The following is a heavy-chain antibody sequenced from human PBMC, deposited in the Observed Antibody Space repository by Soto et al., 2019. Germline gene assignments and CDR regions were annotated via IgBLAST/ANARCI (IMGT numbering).Heavy chain of an antibody. V-gene: IGHV6-1*01. J-gene: IGHJ4*02. CDR2: TYYRSKWYN. D-gene: IGHD1-26*01. CDR3: ARGEQYSGRIFDY. Sequence: SQTLSLTCGISGDSVSSNSAAWNWLRQSPSRGLEWLGRTYYRSKWYNDYAVSVESRITINPDTSKNHFSPQLNSVTPEDTAVYFCARGEQYSGRIFDYWGQGTLVTVSS. CDR1: GDSVSSNSAA.